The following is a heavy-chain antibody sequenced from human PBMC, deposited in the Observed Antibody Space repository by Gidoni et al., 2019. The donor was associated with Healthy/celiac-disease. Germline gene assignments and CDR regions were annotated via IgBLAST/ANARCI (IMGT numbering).Heavy chain of an antibody. CDR2: IYYSEST. Sequence: QVQLQESGPGLLKPSETLSLTCTVSGGGISSYYWRWFRQPPGKGLEWIGYIYYSESTNYNPSLKSRVTISVDTSKNQFSLKLSSVTAADTAVYYCAGGQSKTYSSSWGQGTLVTVSS. CDR1: GGGISSYY. D-gene: IGHD6-13*01. V-gene: IGHV4-59*01. CDR3: AGGQSKTYSSS. J-gene: IGHJ4*02.